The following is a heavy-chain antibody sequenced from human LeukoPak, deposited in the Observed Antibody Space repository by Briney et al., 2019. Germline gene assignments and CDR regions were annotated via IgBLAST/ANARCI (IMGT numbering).Heavy chain of an antibody. V-gene: IGHV1-69*04. J-gene: IGHJ4*02. CDR2: IIPILRIT. CDR3: ARDLLPDLYSSGGFYFDY. Sequence: GSSVKVSCKASGGPFSSYAISWVRQAAGQGLEWMGRIIPILRITNYAQSFQDRVTITADKSTSTAYMEVSSLRSEDTAVYYCARDLLPDLYSSGGFYFDYWGQGTLVTVSS. D-gene: IGHD6-19*01. CDR1: GGPFSSYA.